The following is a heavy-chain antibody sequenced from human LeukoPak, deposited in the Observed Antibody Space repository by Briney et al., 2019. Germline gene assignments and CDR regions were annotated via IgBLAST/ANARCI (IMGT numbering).Heavy chain of an antibody. D-gene: IGHD5-24*01. CDR3: SKSGPGTMTFDAFDI. J-gene: IGHJ3*02. Sequence: PGGSLRLSCSASAFTFSNYVINWVRQAPGKGLECVSTVSASGENSYHADSVEGRFSISRDNSKNTVSLQMNSLRAEDTAVYYCSKSGPGTMTFDAFDIWGQGTVVTVSP. V-gene: IGHV3-23*01. CDR2: VSASGENS. CDR1: AFTFSNYV.